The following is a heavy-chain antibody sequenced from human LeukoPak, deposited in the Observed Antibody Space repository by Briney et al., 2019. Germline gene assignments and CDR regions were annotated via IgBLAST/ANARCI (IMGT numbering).Heavy chain of an antibody. CDR2: MFYSGST. D-gene: IGHD3-10*01. CDR3: ARRRVGYYYGSGSTNWFDP. Sequence: SETLSLTCTVSGGSFSGYSWSWIRQPPGRGLEWLGYMFYSGSTNYNPSLKSRVTISVDTSKNQFSLKLSSVTAADTAVYYCARRRVGYYYGSGSTNWFDPWGQGTLVTVSS. CDR1: GGSFSGYS. V-gene: IGHV4-59*12. J-gene: IGHJ5*02.